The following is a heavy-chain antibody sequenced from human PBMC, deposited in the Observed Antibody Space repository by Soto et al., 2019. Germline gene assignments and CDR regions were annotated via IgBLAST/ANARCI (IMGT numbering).Heavy chain of an antibody. J-gene: IGHJ3*02. D-gene: IGHD5-12*01. Sequence: PSETLSLTCAVFGGSFSGYYWSWIRQPPGKGLEWIGEINHSGSTNYNPSLKSRVTISVDTSKNQFSLKLSSVTAADTAVYYCARDSGAAENAFDIWGQGTMVTGSS. CDR3: ARDSGAAENAFDI. CDR2: INHSGST. CDR1: GGSFSGYY. V-gene: IGHV4-34*01.